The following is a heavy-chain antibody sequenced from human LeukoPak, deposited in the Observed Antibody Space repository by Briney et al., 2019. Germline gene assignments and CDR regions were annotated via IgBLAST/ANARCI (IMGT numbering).Heavy chain of an antibody. CDR3: ARDYYDSSGYYYYYGMDV. Sequence: PSETLSRTCTVSGDSISTYYWNWVRLPAGKGLEWIGRMYISGSTYYNPSLKSRVTMSLDTTKNHFSLKLSSVTAADTAVYYCARDYYDSSGYYYYYGMDVWGQGTTVTVSS. J-gene: IGHJ6*02. CDR1: GDSISTYY. D-gene: IGHD3-22*01. V-gene: IGHV4-4*07. CDR2: MYISGST.